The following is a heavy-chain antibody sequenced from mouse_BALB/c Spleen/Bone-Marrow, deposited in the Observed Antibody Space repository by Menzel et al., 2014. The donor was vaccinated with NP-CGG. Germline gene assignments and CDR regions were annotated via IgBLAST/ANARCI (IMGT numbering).Heavy chain of an antibody. CDR3: ARGRFAY. CDR1: GYTFTDYT. Sequence: DVKLQESGPELVKPGASVKISCKTSGYTFTDYTIHWVKQSPGKSLEWIGNINPNIGGTTYNQKFKGKATLTLDKSSRTAYMELRSLTSEDSAVYYCARGRFAYWGQGTLVPVSA. CDR2: INPNIGGT. V-gene: IGHV1-22*01. J-gene: IGHJ3*01.